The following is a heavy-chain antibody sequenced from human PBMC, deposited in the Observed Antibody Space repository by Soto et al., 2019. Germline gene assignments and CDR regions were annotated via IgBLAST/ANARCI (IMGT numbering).Heavy chain of an antibody. CDR2: ISGSGGST. Sequence: EVQLLESGGGLVQPGGSLRLSCAASGFTFSSYAMSWVRQAPGKGLEWVSAISGSGGSTYYADSVKGRFTISRDNSKNTLYLQMNSLRAEDTAVYYCAKDVYCSGGSCYPTLFDYWGQGTLVTVSS. CDR3: AKDVYCSGGSCYPTLFDY. J-gene: IGHJ4*02. D-gene: IGHD2-15*01. V-gene: IGHV3-23*01. CDR1: GFTFSSYA.